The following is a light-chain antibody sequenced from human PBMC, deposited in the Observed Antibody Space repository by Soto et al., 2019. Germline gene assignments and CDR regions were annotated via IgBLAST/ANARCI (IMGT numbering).Light chain of an antibody. J-gene: IGLJ2*01. V-gene: IGLV1-40*01. CDR1: SSNFGANFD. CDR2: GDT. CDR3: QSYDTRLRVV. Sequence: QSVLTQPPSVSGAPGQRVTISCTGSSSNFGANFDVQWYQQFPGTAPKLLIYGDTIRPSGVPDRFSGSKSGTSASLAIAGLQAEDDADYYCQSYDTRLRVVFGGGTKLTVL.